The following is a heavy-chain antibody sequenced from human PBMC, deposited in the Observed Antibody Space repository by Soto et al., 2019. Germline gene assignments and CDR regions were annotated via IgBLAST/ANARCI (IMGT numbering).Heavy chain of an antibody. J-gene: IGHJ4*02. D-gene: IGHD3-10*01. CDR3: AAWGSGSYFDY. V-gene: IGHV1-69*06. CDR1: GCTFSSYA. CDR2: IIPIFGTA. Sequence: SVKVSCKASGCTFSSYAISWVRQAPGQGLEWMGGIIPIFGTANYAQKFQGRVTITADKSTSTAYMELSSLRSEDTAVYYCAAWGSGSYFDYWGQGPLVTVSS.